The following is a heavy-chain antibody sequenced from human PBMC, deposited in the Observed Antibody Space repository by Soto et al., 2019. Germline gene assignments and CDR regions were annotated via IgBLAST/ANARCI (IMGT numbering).Heavy chain of an antibody. V-gene: IGHV3-23*01. Sequence: GGSLRLYSAASGFTFSSYAMSWVRQAPGKGVEGVSAISGSGGSTYYADSVKGRFTIARDNSKNTLYLQMNSLGAKDTDVYYCAKDQVPTYSNYLHRFYGMDVWGPGTSVTVA. J-gene: IGHJ6*02. CDR2: ISGSGGST. CDR3: AKDQVPTYSNYLHRFYGMDV. D-gene: IGHD4-4*01. CDR1: GFTFSSYA.